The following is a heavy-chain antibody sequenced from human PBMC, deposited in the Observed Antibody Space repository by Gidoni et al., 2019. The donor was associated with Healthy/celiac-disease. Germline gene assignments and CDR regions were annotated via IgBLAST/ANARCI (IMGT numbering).Heavy chain of an antibody. CDR3: ARGNKGSSDLGFYY. J-gene: IGHJ4*02. Sequence: QVQLQQWGAGLLKPSATLPLTCAVYGGSFSGYYCRWIRQPPGKGLEWIGKINHSGSTNYTPSLKSRVTISVDTSKNQFSLKLSSVTAADTAVYYCARGNKGSSDLGFYYWGQGTLVTVSS. D-gene: IGHD6-6*01. CDR2: INHSGST. V-gene: IGHV4-34*01. CDR1: GGSFSGYY.